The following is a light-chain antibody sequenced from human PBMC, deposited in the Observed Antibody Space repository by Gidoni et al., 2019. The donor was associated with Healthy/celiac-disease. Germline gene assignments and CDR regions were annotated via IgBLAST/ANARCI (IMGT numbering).Light chain of an antibody. CDR1: QSVSSS. Sequence: EIVMTQSPATLSVSPGERATLSCRASQSVSSSLAWYQQKPGQAPRLLIYGASTRATGIPARFSGSGSETEFTLTISSLQSEDFAIYYCQQYNNWPGFGGGTKVEIK. J-gene: IGKJ4*01. CDR3: QQYNNWPG. CDR2: GAS. V-gene: IGKV3-15*01.